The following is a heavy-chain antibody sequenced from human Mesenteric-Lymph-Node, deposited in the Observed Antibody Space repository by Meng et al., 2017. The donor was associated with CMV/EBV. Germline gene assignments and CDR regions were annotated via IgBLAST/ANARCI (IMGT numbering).Heavy chain of an antibody. Sequence: GESLKISCAASGFTFSSYAMSWVRQAPGKGLEWVSSISGIGSSTYYADSVKGRFTISRDNSKNTLYLQMNSLRAEDTAVYYCAKFSAGSYYYYGMDVWGRGTTVTVSS. D-gene: IGHD6-19*01. CDR3: AKFSAGSYYYYGMDV. CDR1: GFTFSSYA. J-gene: IGHJ6*02. CDR2: ISGIGSST. V-gene: IGHV3-23*01.